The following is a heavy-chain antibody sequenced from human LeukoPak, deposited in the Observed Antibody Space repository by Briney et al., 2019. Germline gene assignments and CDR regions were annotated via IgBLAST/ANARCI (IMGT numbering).Heavy chain of an antibody. V-gene: IGHV1-69*05. CDR1: GAAFSDFA. Sequence: SVKVSCKTFGAAFSDFAISWVRQAPGQGLEWMGRIIPIFGTANYAQKFQGRVTITTDESTSTAYMELSSLRSEDTAVYYCAREYYGDYPGYWGQGTLVTVSS. J-gene: IGHJ4*02. CDR2: IIPIFGTA. D-gene: IGHD4-17*01. CDR3: AREYYGDYPGY.